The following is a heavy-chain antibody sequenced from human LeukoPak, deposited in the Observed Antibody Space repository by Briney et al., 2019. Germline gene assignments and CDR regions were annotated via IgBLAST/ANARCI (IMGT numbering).Heavy chain of an antibody. CDR1: GITLSNYG. Sequence: GGSLRLSCAVSGITLSNYGMSWARQAPGKGLEWVAGISDSGGGTNYADSVKGRFTISRDNPKNTLYLQMNSLRAEDPAVYFCAKRGVVIRVILVGFHKEAYYFDSWGQGALVTVSS. D-gene: IGHD3-22*01. CDR2: ISDSGGGT. J-gene: IGHJ4*02. CDR3: AKRGVVIRVILVGFHKEAYYFDS. V-gene: IGHV3-23*01.